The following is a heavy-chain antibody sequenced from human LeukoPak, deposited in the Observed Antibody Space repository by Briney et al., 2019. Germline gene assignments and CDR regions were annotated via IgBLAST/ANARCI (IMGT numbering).Heavy chain of an antibody. CDR2: IYDSGST. J-gene: IGHJ4*02. V-gene: IGHV4-39*07. Sequence: PSETLSLTCTVSGGSIRSSYYYWGWIRQPPGKGLEWIGSIYDSGSTYYNPSLKSRVTISVDTSKNQFSPKLSSVTAADTAVYYCARDRFLGEEYYFDYWGQGTLVTVSS. CDR1: GGSIRSSYYY. D-gene: IGHD3-3*01. CDR3: ARDRFLGEEYYFDY.